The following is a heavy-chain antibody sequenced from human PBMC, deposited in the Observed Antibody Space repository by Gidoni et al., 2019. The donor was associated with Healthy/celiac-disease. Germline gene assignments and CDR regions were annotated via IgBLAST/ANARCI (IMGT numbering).Heavy chain of an antibody. CDR1: GGSISSSSYY. CDR2: IYYSGST. Sequence: QLQLQESGPGLVKPSETLSLTCTVSGGSISSSSYYWGWIRQPPGKGLEWIGSIYYSGSTYYNPSLKSRVTISVDTSKNQFSLKLSSVTAADTAVYYCARRVGWGKADAFDIWGQGTMVTVSS. J-gene: IGHJ3*02. V-gene: IGHV4-39*01. D-gene: IGHD3-16*01. CDR3: ARRVGWGKADAFDI.